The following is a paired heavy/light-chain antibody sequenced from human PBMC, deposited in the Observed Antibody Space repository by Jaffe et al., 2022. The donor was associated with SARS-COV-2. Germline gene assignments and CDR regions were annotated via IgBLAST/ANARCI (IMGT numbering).Heavy chain of an antibody. D-gene: IGHD3-10*01. Sequence: QVQLVESGGGLVKPGGSLRLSCAASGFTFSDYYMSWIRQAPGKGLEWVSYISSGSSYTNYADSVKGRFTISRDNAKNSLYLQMNSLRAEDTAVYYCARDYTFGVITQYHYGMDVWGQGTTVTVSS. CDR1: GFTFSDYY. V-gene: IGHV3-11*06. CDR2: ISSGSSYT. CDR3: ARDYTFGVITQYHYGMDV. J-gene: IGHJ6*02.
Light chain of an antibody. V-gene: IGKV1-9*01. CDR1: QGISSY. Sequence: DIQLTQSPSFLSASVGDRVTITCRASQGISSYLAWYQQKPGKAPKLLIYAAYTLHSGVPARFSGSGSGTEFTLTVSSLQPEDFATYYCQQLNTYPFTFGPGTTVDI. J-gene: IGKJ3*01. CDR2: AAY. CDR3: QQLNTYPFT.